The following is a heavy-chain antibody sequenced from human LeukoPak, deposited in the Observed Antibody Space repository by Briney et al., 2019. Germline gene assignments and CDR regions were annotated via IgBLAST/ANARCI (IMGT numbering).Heavy chain of an antibody. CDR2: IYPGASDT. D-gene: IGHD3-10*01. Sequence: GESLKISCKGSGYSFTNYWIGWVRQMPGKGLEWMGIIYPGASDTRYSPSFQGQVTISADKSISTAYLQWSSLKASDTAMYYCAREGDTGSGSYYNHMFSDYWGQGTLVTVSS. J-gene: IGHJ4*02. V-gene: IGHV5-51*01. CDR3: AREGDTGSGSYYNHMFSDY. CDR1: GYSFTNYW.